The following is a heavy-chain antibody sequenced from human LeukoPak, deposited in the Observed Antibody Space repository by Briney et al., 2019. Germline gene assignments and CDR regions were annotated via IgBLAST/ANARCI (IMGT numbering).Heavy chain of an antibody. CDR3: ARAVAGTLILDY. V-gene: IGHV4-34*01. CDR1: GGSFSGYY. Sequence: ETLSLTCAVYGGSFSGYYWSWIRQPPGKGLEWIGEINHSGSTNYNPSLKSRVTISVDTSKNQFSLKLSSVTAADTAVYYCARAVAGTLILDYWGQGTLVTVSS. CDR2: INHSGST. D-gene: IGHD6-19*01. J-gene: IGHJ4*02.